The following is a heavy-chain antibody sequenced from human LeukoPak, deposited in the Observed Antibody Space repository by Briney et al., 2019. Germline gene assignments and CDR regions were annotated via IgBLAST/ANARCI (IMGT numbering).Heavy chain of an antibody. CDR3: AKAPLDSSGPTMEYFQH. Sequence: GGSLRLSCAASGFTFSSYAMSWVRQAPGKGLEWVSAISGGGGSTYYADPVKGRFTISRDNSKNTLYLQMNSLRAEDTAVYYCAKAPLDSSGPTMEYFQHWGQGTLVTVSS. D-gene: IGHD6-19*01. CDR1: GFTFSSYA. V-gene: IGHV3-23*01. CDR2: ISGGGGST. J-gene: IGHJ1*01.